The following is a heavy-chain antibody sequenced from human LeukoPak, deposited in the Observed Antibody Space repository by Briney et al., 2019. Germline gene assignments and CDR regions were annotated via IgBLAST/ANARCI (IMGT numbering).Heavy chain of an antibody. V-gene: IGHV1-69*05. J-gene: IGHJ4*02. CDR3: ARGTTVTTFLDC. CDR1: GGTFSSYA. CDR2: IIPIFGTA. Sequence: SVKVSCKASGGTFSSYAISWVRQAPGQGLEWMGRIIPIFGTANYAQKFQGRVTITTDESTSTAYMELSSLRSEDTAVYYCARGTTVTTFLDCWGQGTLVTVSS. D-gene: IGHD4-17*01.